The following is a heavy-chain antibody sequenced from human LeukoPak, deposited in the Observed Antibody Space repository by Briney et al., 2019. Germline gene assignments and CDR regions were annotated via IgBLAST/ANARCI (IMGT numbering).Heavy chain of an antibody. D-gene: IGHD6-6*01. J-gene: IGHJ4*02. Sequence: GGSLRLSCAASGFTFSNYWMHWVRQAPGKGLVGVSCINTDGSSTTYADSVKGRFTISRDNAKNTLYLQMNSLSAEDTAVYYCARGYSSSYRIDYWGQGTLVTVSS. CDR2: INTDGSST. CDR1: GFTFSNYW. CDR3: ARGYSSSYRIDY. V-gene: IGHV3-74*01.